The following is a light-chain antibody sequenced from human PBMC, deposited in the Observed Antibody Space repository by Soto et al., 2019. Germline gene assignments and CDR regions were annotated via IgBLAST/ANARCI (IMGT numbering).Light chain of an antibody. Sequence: PWQGSSLSCRASKSVGGDLVWYQQHPGQAPRLLIYDASNRATGIPPRFSGSGSGTDFTLTISSLEPEDFAVYYCQQRTNWPWTFGQGTKVDIK. CDR1: KSVGGD. J-gene: IGKJ1*01. CDR2: DAS. CDR3: QQRTNWPWT. V-gene: IGKV3-11*01.